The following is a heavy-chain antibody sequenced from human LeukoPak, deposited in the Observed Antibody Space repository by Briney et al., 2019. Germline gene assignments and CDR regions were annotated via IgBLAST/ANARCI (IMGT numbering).Heavy chain of an antibody. CDR2: IHSGGST. CDR3: AKVAFYDSSGFDY. Sequence: GGSLRPSCAASGFTVSSNYMTWVRQAPGKGLEWVSGIHSGGSTYYADSVKGRFTISRDNSKNTLYLQMNSLRAEDSAVYYCAKVAFYDSSGFDYWGQGTLVTVSS. D-gene: IGHD3-22*01. V-gene: IGHV3-66*01. J-gene: IGHJ4*02. CDR1: GFTVSSNY.